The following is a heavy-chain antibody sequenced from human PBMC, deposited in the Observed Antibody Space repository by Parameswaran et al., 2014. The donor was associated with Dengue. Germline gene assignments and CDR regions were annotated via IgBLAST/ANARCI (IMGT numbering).Heavy chain of an antibody. Sequence: VRQMPGKGLEWVAVISYDGSNKYYADSVKGRFTISRDNSKNTLYLQMNSLRAEDTAVYYCAKGLEGRDQLHNVDWGQGTLVHRLL. V-gene: IGHV3-30*18. J-gene: IGHJ4*02. CDR2: ISYDGSNK. D-gene: IGHD2-2*01. CDR3: AKGLEGRDQLHNVD.